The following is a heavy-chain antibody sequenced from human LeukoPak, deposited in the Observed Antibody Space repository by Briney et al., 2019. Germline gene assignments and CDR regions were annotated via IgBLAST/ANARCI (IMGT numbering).Heavy chain of an antibody. CDR3: ARSPAIRGVHNWFDP. V-gene: IGHV5-51*01. D-gene: IGHD3-10*01. Sequence: GESLKISCKGSGYSFTSYWIGWVRQMSGKGLEWMGIIYPGDSDTRYSPSFQGQVTISADKSISTAYLQWSSLKASDTAMYYCARSPAIRGVHNWFDPWGQGTLVTVSS. J-gene: IGHJ5*02. CDR2: IYPGDSDT. CDR1: GYSFTSYW.